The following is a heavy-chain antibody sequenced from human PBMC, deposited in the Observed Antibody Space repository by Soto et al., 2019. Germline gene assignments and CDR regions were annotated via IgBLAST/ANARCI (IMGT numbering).Heavy chain of an antibody. V-gene: IGHV4-31*03. Sequence: SETLSLTCTVSGGSISSGGYYWSWIRQHPGKGLEWIGYIYYSGSTYYNPSLKSRVTISVDTSKNQFSLKLSSVTAADTAVYYCARDRTQSSSPDYYYYGMDVWGQGTTVTVSS. CDR1: GGSISSGGYY. CDR2: IYYSGST. CDR3: ARDRTQSSSPDYYYYGMDV. J-gene: IGHJ6*02. D-gene: IGHD6-6*01.